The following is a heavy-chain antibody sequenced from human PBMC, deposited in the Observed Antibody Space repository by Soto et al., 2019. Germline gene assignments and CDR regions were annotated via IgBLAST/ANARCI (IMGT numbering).Heavy chain of an antibody. Sequence: ASETLSLTCTVSGGSISSYYWSWIRQPPGKGLEWIGYIYYSGSTNYNPSLKSRVTISVDTSKNQFSLKLSSVTAADTAVYYCARRAAAGYYYYYMDVWGKGTTVTVSS. D-gene: IGHD6-13*01. V-gene: IGHV4-59*08. CDR3: ARRAAAGYYYYYMDV. CDR2: IYYSGST. J-gene: IGHJ6*03. CDR1: GGSISSYY.